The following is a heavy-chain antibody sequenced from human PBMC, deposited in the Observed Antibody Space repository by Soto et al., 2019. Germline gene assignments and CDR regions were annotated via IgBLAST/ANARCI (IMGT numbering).Heavy chain of an antibody. CDR1: GFIFRPCA. J-gene: IGHJ4*02. CDR3: ARDRNNYISRPTFDS. V-gene: IGHV3-30-3*01. CDR2: VSYDGTNN. Sequence: GGYLRLRYAASGFIFRPCAMLLFRLALGKGLEWVAIVSYDGTNNYYADSVKGRFTISRDNSKSTLYLQMNSLRAEDTALYYCARDRNNYISRPTFDSRCQET. D-gene: IGHD1-1*01.